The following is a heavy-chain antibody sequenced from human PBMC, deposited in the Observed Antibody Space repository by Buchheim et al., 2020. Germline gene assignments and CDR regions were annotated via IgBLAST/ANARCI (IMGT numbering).Heavy chain of an antibody. J-gene: IGHJ4*02. Sequence: QVQLQESGPGLVKPSETLSLTCTVSGGSISSYYWSWIRRPPGKGLEWIGYIYYSGSTNYNPSLKSRVTISVDTSNKQFSWKLSSLTAADTAVYYCASIVGATQYFDYWGQGTL. CDR1: GGSISSYY. D-gene: IGHD1-26*01. V-gene: IGHV4-59*01. CDR3: ASIVGATQYFDY. CDR2: IYYSGST.